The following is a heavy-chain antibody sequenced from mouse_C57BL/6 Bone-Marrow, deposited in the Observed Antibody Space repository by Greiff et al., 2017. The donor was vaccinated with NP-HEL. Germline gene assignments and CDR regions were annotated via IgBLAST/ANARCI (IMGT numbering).Heavy chain of an antibody. Sequence: EVNLVESGGDLVKPGGSLKLSCAASGFTFSSYGMSWVRQTPDKRLEWVATISSGGSYTYYPDSVKGRFTISRDNAKNTLYLQMSSLKSEDTAMYYCARVYGSSLAWFAYWGQGTLVTVSA. V-gene: IGHV5-6*01. D-gene: IGHD1-1*01. CDR1: GFTFSSYG. CDR3: ARVYGSSLAWFAY. J-gene: IGHJ3*01. CDR2: ISSGGSYT.